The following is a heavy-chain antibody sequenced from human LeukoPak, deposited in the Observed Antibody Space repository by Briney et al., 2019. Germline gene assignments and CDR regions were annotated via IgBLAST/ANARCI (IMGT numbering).Heavy chain of an antibody. V-gene: IGHV5-51*01. CDR3: ARQAFSKGFDF. D-gene: IGHD4-11*01. J-gene: IGHJ4*02. CDR2: IYPGDSDA. Sequence: GESLKISCQGSGYSFTSYWIGWVRQMPGKGLEWMGIIYPGDSDARYSPSFEGQVIMSVDKSITTAYLQWGSLEASDTAIYYCARQAFSKGFDFWGQGALVTVSS. CDR1: GYSFTSYW.